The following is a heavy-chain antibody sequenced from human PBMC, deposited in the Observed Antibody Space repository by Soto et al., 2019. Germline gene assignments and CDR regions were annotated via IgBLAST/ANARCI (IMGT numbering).Heavy chain of an antibody. V-gene: IGHV4-31*03. CDR1: GGSISSGGYY. J-gene: IGHJ4*02. Sequence: PSETLSLTCTVSGGSISSGGYYWSWIRQHPGKGLEWIGYIYYSGSTYYNPSLKSRVTISVDTSKNQFSLKLSSVTAADTAVYYCAGNYYETSGPKDWGQGTLVTVSS. CDR2: IYYSGST. CDR3: AGNYYETSGPKD. D-gene: IGHD3-22*01.